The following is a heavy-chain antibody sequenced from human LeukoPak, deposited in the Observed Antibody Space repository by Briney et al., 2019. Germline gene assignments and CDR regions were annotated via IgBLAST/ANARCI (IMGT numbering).Heavy chain of an antibody. Sequence: PGGSLRLSCAASGFTFNSYWMHWVRQAPGKGLAWVSRINSDGSSTGYADSVKGRFTISRDNAKNTLSLQMNSLRAEDTAVYYCARDKLRCSSTSCYNFDYWGQGALVTVSS. CDR1: GFTFNSYW. CDR3: ARDKLRCSSTSCYNFDY. J-gene: IGHJ4*02. D-gene: IGHD2-2*02. CDR2: INSDGSST. V-gene: IGHV3-74*01.